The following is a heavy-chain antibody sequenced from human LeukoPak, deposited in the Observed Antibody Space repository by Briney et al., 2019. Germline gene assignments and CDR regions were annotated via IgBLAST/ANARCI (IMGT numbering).Heavy chain of an antibody. CDR3: ARGSRYHDWLSPLDS. J-gene: IGHJ4*02. V-gene: IGHV1-2*06. Sequence: ASVKVSCKASGYTFTSYGISWVRQAPGQGLEWMGRLNPQTGDTHFAQKFQGRVTFTRDTSISTAYMAMSRLRSDDTAVFYCARGSRYHDWLSPLDSWSQGTLVTVSS. CDR1: GYTFTSYG. CDR2: LNPQTGDT. D-gene: IGHD3-9*01.